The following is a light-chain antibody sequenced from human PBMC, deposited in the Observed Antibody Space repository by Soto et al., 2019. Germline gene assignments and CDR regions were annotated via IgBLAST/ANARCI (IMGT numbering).Light chain of an antibody. Sequence: EIEMTQSPGTLSVSPGERATLSCRASQSITSNLAWYQQKPGQAPRLLISGASTRATGIPPRFSGSGSGTEFTLAISSLQSEDFAVYYCQQRGEWPPGATFGQGTRLEIK. V-gene: IGKV3-15*01. CDR3: QQRGEWPPGAT. CDR1: QSITSN. CDR2: GAS. J-gene: IGKJ5*01.